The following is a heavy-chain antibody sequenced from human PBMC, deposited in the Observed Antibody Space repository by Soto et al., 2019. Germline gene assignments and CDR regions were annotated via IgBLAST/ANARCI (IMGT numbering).Heavy chain of an antibody. J-gene: IGHJ3*02. V-gene: IGHV2-5*01. CDR1: GFSLSTSGVG. Sequence: QITLKESGPTLVKPTQTLTLTCTFSGFSLSTSGVGVGWIRQPPGKALEWLALIYWNDDKRYSPSLKSRLTITKDTSKNQVVLTMTNMDPVDTATYYCAHRQLPSTGYYYDSSGYSDAFDIWGQGTMVTVSS. CDR2: IYWNDDK. D-gene: IGHD3-22*01. CDR3: AHRQLPSTGYYYDSSGYSDAFDI.